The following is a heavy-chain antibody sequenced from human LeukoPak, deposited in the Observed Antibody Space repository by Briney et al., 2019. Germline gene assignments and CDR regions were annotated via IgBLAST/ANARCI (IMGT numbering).Heavy chain of an antibody. V-gene: IGHV1-2*06. D-gene: IGHD2-15*01. CDR2: INPNSGDT. CDR3: ARVYSIRSFDY. Sequence: ASVKASCKASGYTFTGYYMHWVRQAPGQGLEWMGRINPNSGDTNYAQKFQGRVTMTRDTSINTAYMELTRLTSDDTAVYYCARVYSIRSFDYWGQGTLVTVSS. J-gene: IGHJ4*02. CDR1: GYTFTGYY.